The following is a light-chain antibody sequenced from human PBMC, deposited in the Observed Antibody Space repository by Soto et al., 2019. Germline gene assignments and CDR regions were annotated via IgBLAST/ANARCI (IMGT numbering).Light chain of an antibody. J-gene: IGKJ1*01. CDR3: QQSYSTPPT. V-gene: IGKV1-39*01. CDR2: AAS. Sequence: DVQMTQSPSSLSASVGDSLTLTCRASQSISSYLNWYQQKPGKAPKLLIYAASSLQSGVPSRFSGSGSGTDFTLTISSLQPEDFATYYCQQSYSTPPTFGQGTKVDIK. CDR1: QSISSY.